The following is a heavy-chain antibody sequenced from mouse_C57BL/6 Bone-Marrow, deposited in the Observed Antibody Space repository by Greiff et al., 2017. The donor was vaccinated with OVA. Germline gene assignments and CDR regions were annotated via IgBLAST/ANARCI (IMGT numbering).Heavy chain of an antibody. J-gene: IGHJ1*03. V-gene: IGHV1-50*01. D-gene: IGHD2-5*01. CDR2: IDPSDSYT. Sequence: VQLQQPGAELVKPGASVKLSCKASGYTFTSYWMQWVKQRPGQGLEWIGEIDPSDSYTNYNQKFKGKATLTVDTSSSTAYMQLSSLTSEDSAVYYCAREVRSNYSWYFDVWGTGTTVTVSS. CDR1: GYTFTSYW. CDR3: AREVRSNYSWYFDV.